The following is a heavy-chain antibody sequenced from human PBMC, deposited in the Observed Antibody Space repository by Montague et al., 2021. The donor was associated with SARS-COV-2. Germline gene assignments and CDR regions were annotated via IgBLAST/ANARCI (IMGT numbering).Heavy chain of an antibody. D-gene: IGHD2-15*01. Sequence: TLSLTCTVSGGSISNGGYYCSWIRQHPEKGLEWIGYMYDSGSTYYNPSLTSRVTMSLDTSKNQFSLKLSSVTAADTAVYYCARGDGVVVAAPYIWGQGTMVTVSS. CDR3: ARGDGVVVAAPYI. V-gene: IGHV4-31*03. J-gene: IGHJ3*02. CDR1: GGSISNGGYY. CDR2: MYDSGST.